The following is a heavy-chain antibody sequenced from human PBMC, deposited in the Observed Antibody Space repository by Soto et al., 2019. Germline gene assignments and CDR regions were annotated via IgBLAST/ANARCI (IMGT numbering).Heavy chain of an antibody. J-gene: IGHJ4*02. Sequence: QVQLVQSGAEVKKPGSSVKVSCKASGGTFSSYSISWVRQAPGQGLEWMGRIIPIFGIANYAQKSQGRVTITADNSTSTAYMELSSLRSEDTAVYYCARFPDPFSRDDDVIPFDYWSQGTLVTVSS. D-gene: IGHD2-21*01. CDR1: GGTFSSYS. V-gene: IGHV1-69*02. CDR3: ARFPDPFSRDDDVIPFDY. CDR2: IIPIFGIA.